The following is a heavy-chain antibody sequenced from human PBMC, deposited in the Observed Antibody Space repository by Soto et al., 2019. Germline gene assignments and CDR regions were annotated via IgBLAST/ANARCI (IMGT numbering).Heavy chain of an antibody. CDR3: ARDFPFYDYVWGSYRWKDSFDY. CDR1: GFTFSSYS. J-gene: IGHJ4*02. Sequence: EVQLVESGGGLVKPGGSLRLSCAASGFTFSSYSMNWVRQAPGKGLEWVSSISSSGSTIYYADSVKGRFTISRDNAKNSLYLQMNSLRAEDTAVYYCARDFPFYDYVWGSYRWKDSFDYWGQGTLVTVSS. CDR2: ISSSGSTI. V-gene: IGHV3-21*01. D-gene: IGHD3-16*02.